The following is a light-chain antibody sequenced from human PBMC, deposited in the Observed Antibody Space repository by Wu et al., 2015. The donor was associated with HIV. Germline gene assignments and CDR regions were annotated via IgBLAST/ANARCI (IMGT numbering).Light chain of an antibody. J-gene: IGKJ2*01. CDR2: KAS. CDR1: QSISTW. Sequence: DIQMTQSPSTLSASVGDRVSITCRASQSISTWLAWYHQKPGKAPKLLIYKASNLESGVPSRFSGSGSGTEFTLTISSLQPDDFATYYCQHYNGYSESTFGQGTKLEIK. CDR3: QHYNGYSEST. V-gene: IGKV1-5*03.